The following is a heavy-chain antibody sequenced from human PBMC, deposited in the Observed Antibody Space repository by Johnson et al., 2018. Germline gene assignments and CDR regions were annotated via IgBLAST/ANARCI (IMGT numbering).Heavy chain of an antibody. D-gene: IGHD1-26*01. J-gene: IGHJ3*01. CDR2: IIPTSQIA. Sequence: QVQLVQSGAEVKKPGSSVTVSCKSSGGTFGSHAITWVRQAPGQGPEWLGGIIPTSQIANYAPKFQGRVTITADESPNTAYRELSSLRSEDTAVYYCAREIYGNPAYNSGPFDLWGQGTMLTVSS. V-gene: IGHV1-69*01. CDR1: GGTFGSHA. CDR3: AREIYGNPAYNSGPFDL.